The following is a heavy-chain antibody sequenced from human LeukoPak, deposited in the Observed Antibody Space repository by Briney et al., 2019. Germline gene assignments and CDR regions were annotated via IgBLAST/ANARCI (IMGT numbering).Heavy chain of an antibody. V-gene: IGHV3-21*01. CDR3: ARDLVAGAGRGGDY. Sequence: GGSLRLSCAASGFTFSSYSMNWVRQAPGKGLEVVSSISSSSSYIYYADSVKGRFTISRDNAKNSLYLQMNNLRAEDTAVYYCARDLVAGAGRGGDYWGQETLVTVSS. D-gene: IGHD6-19*01. CDR1: GFTFSSYS. J-gene: IGHJ4*02. CDR2: ISSSSSYI.